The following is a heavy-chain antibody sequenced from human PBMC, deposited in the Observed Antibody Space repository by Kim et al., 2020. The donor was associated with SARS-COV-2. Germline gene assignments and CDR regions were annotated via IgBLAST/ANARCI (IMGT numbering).Heavy chain of an antibody. V-gene: IGHV1-8*01. CDR2: MNPNSGNT. Sequence: ASVKVSCKASGYTFTSYDINWVRQATGQGLEWMGWMNPNSGNTGYAQKFQGRVTMTRNTSISTAYMELSSLRSEDTAVYYCAGPMVRGDPLDYYGMDVWGQGTTVTVSS. J-gene: IGHJ6*02. CDR3: AGPMVRGDPLDYYGMDV. CDR1: GYTFTSYD. D-gene: IGHD3-10*01.